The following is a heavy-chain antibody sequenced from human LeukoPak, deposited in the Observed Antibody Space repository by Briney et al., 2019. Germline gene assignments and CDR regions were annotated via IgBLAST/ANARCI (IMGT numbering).Heavy chain of an antibody. D-gene: IGHD2-8*02. CDR2: ISSTSSYI. V-gene: IGHV3-21*01. J-gene: IGHJ4*02. Sequence: GGSLRLSCAASGFTFSNYNMNWVRQAPGKGLEWVSSISSTSSYIYYADSVKGRFTISRDNTKNPLYLQMNSLRAEDTAVYYCARDSPYGTAGYWGQGTLVTVSS. CDR3: ARDSPYGTAGY. CDR1: GFTFSNYN.